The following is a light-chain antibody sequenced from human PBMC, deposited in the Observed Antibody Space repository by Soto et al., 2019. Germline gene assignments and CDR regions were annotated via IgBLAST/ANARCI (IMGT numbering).Light chain of an antibody. V-gene: IGKV1-39*01. J-gene: IGKJ1*01. Sequence: DIHMNQSPSSLSASVGDGVTITCRASESVSRFLNWYQQKPGKAPHLLIIGASTLPEGVPSRFSGSGSGTEFTLTISSVQPEGFAIYYCLQAHSAPRTFGQGTRLDIK. CDR3: LQAHSAPRT. CDR1: ESVSRF. CDR2: GAS.